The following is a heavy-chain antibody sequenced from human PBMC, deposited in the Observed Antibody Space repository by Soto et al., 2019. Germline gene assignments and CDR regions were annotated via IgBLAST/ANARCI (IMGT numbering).Heavy chain of an antibody. Sequence: GGSLRLSCAASGFTFSSYAMSWVRQAPGKGLEWVSAISGSGGSTYYADSVKGRFTISRDNSKNTLYLQMNSLRAEDTAVYYCAKVECSGGGCYSGIIFDYWGQGTLVTVSS. CDR2: ISGSGGST. D-gene: IGHD2-15*01. CDR3: AKVECSGGGCYSGIIFDY. CDR1: GFTFSSYA. J-gene: IGHJ4*02. V-gene: IGHV3-23*01.